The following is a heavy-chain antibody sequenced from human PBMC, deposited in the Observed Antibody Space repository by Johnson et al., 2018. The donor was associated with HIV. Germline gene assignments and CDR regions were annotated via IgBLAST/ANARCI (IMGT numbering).Heavy chain of an antibody. CDR2: PSIGGST. V-gene: IGHV3-66*01. J-gene: IGHJ3*02. CDR3: ARDTPFDI. Sequence: VQLVESGGGLVQPGGSLRLSSAASGFTVSSNYMNCVRQAPGKGLDWVSVPSIGGSTYSADSVKGRFTISRDHSKNTLYRQLNSLRAEDTAVYYCARDTPFDIWGQGTMVPVSS. CDR1: GFTVSSNY.